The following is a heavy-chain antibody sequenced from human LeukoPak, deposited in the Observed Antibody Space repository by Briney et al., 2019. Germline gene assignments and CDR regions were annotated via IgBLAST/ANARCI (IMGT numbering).Heavy chain of an antibody. CDR1: GFTFSSYA. CDR2: ISYDGSNK. V-gene: IGHV3-30-3*01. D-gene: IGHD2-15*01. CDR3: ARAAGYCSGGSCYLHTFFDY. Sequence: GRSLRLSCAASGFTFSSYAMHWVRQAPGKGLEWVAVISYDGSNKYYADSVKGRFTISRDNSKNTLHLQMNSLRAEDTAVYYCARAAGYCSGGSCYLHTFFDYWGQGTLVTVSS. J-gene: IGHJ4*02.